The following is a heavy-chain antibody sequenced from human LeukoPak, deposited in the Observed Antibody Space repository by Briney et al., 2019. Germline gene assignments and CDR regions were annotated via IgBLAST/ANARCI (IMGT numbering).Heavy chain of an antibody. CDR3: ARDEPITDAFDI. V-gene: IGHV4-34*01. CDR2: INHSGST. Sequence: SGTLSPTCAVYGGSFSGYYWSWIRQPPGKGLEWIGEINHSGSTNYNPSLKSRVTISLDTSKNQFSLKLSSVTAADTAVYYCARDEPITDAFDIWGQGTMVTVSS. J-gene: IGHJ3*02. CDR1: GGSFSGYY. D-gene: IGHD3-10*01.